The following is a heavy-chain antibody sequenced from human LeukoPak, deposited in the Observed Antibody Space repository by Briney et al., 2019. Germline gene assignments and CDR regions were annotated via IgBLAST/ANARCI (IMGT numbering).Heavy chain of an antibody. Sequence: GGSLRLSCAASGFTVSSNYMSWVRQAPGEGLEWVSVIYSGGSTYYADSVKGRFTISRDNSKNTLYLQMNSLRAEDTAVYYCARGGRVATTPAYYFDYWGQGTLVTVSS. D-gene: IGHD5-12*01. V-gene: IGHV3-53*01. CDR1: GFTVSSNY. CDR2: IYSGGST. CDR3: ARGGRVATTPAYYFDY. J-gene: IGHJ4*02.